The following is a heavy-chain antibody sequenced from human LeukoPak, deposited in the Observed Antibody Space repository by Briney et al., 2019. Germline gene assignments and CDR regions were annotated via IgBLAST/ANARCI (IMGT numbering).Heavy chain of an antibody. V-gene: IGHV3-23*01. J-gene: IGHJ4*02. CDR1: GFTFSNYA. CDR3: AKAALLGHSSSWYDY. CDR2: ISGSGGST. D-gene: IGHD6-13*01. Sequence: GGSLRLSCAASGFTFSNYAMSWVRQAPRKGLEWVSTISGSGGSTYYADSVKGRFTISRDNSNNTLHLQMNSLRAEDTAVYYCAKAALLGHSSSWYDYWGQGTLVTVSS.